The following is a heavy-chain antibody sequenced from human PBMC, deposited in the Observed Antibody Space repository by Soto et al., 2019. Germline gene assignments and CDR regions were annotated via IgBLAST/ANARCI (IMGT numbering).Heavy chain of an antibody. D-gene: IGHD2-8*01. CDR3: AHSRRNGGGHYYFDY. CDR2: IFWDDDK. J-gene: IGHJ4*02. Sequence: QITLKESGPTLVKPTQTLTLPCTFSGFSLTTSGVGVSWIRQPPEKALEWLALIFWDDDKRYSPSLKCRLTITKDTSKNQVALTMTNLDPVDTGTYYCAHSRRNGGGHYYFDYWGRGTLLTVSS. CDR1: GFSLTTSGVG. V-gene: IGHV2-5*02.